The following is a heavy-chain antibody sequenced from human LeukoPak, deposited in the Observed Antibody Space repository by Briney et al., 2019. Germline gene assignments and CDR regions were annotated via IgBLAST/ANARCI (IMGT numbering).Heavy chain of an antibody. CDR3: ARGPSFHRIAGDY. Sequence: ASVKGSCKASGYTFTSYDINWVRQATGQGLEWMGWMNPNSGNTGYAQKSQGRVTMTRNTSISTAYMELSSLRSEDTAVYYCARGPSFHRIAGDYWGQGTLVTVSS. D-gene: IGHD6-13*01. CDR2: MNPNSGNT. J-gene: IGHJ4*02. CDR1: GYTFTSYD. V-gene: IGHV1-8*01.